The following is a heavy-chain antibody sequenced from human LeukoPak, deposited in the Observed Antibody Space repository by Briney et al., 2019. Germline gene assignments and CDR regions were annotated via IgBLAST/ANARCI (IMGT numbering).Heavy chain of an antibody. D-gene: IGHD1-14*01. Sequence: GGSLRLSCAASGFTFSTSAMNWVRQAPGKGPEWVSSISGSAWTIYDTDSVKGRFTTSRDNAKNSLYLQMNSLRPEDTAVYFCTRDIRLTTDRDAFDIWGQGTMVTVSS. CDR2: ISGSAWTI. CDR1: GFTFSTSA. V-gene: IGHV3-21*01. J-gene: IGHJ3*02. CDR3: TRDIRLTTDRDAFDI.